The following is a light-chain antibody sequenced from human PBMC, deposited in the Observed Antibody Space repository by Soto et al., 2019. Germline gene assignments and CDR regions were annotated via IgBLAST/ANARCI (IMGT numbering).Light chain of an antibody. CDR3: SSYAGSNIC. Sequence: QSALTQPPSASGSPGQSVTISCTGTSSDVGGYNYVSWYQQHPGKAPKLMIYEVSKRPSGVPDRFSGSKSGNTASLTVSGLQGEGGGEYFCSSYAGSNICFGGGTKLTVL. V-gene: IGLV2-8*01. CDR2: EVS. CDR1: SSDVGGYNY. J-gene: IGLJ2*01.